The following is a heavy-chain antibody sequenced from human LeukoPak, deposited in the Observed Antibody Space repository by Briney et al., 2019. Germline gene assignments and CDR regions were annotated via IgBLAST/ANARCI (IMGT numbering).Heavy chain of an antibody. CDR3: ASLDRGSYYSFDY. CDR2: ITTGGSTT. CDR1: GFTFSSYE. V-gene: IGHV3-48*03. D-gene: IGHD1-26*01. Sequence: PGGSLRLSCAASGFTFSSYEMNWVRQAPGKGLEWVSYITTGGSTTHYADSVKGRFTISRDNAKNSLYLQMSSLRAEDTAVYYCASLDRGSYYSFDYWGQGTLVTVSS. J-gene: IGHJ4*02.